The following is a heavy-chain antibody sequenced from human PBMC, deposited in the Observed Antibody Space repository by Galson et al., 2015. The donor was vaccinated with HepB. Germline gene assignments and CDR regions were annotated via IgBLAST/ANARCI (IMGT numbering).Heavy chain of an antibody. CDR3: ASVNSAEYGTYNHHYMDV. V-gene: IGHV3-21*01. Sequence: SLRLSCAASGFTFSRYSMNWVRQAPGKGLEYVSFISSSSSYIYYADSVKGRFTISRDNAKNSLYLQMNSLTAEDTAVYYCASVNSAEYGTYNHHYMDVWGKGTTVTVSS. CDR2: ISSSSSYI. J-gene: IGHJ6*03. D-gene: IGHD4-17*01. CDR1: GFTFSRYS.